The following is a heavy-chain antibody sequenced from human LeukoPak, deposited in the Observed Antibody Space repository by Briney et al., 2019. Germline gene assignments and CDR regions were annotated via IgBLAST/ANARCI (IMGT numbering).Heavy chain of an antibody. CDR1: GFTVSSNY. Sequence: PGGFLRLSCAASGFTVSSNYMSWVRQAPGKGLEWVSVIYSGGSIYYADSVKGRFTISRDNSKNTLYLQMNSLRAEDTAVYYCAIAVATLNFDYWGQGTLVTVSS. J-gene: IGHJ4*02. CDR3: AIAVATLNFDY. D-gene: IGHD6-19*01. CDR2: IYSGGSI. V-gene: IGHV3-53*01.